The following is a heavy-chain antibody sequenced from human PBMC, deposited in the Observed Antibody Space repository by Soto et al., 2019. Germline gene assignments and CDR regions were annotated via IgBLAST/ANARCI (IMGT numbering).Heavy chain of an antibody. CDR3: ARPLKDYYDSSGYFYYYYGMDV. V-gene: IGHV5-51*01. Sequence: GEPLKISCKGSGYSFTSYWIGWVRQMPGKGLEWMGIIYPGDSDTRYSPSFQGQVTISADKSISTAYLQWSSLKASDTAMYYCARPLKDYYDSSGYFYYYYGMDVWGQGTTVTVSS. D-gene: IGHD3-22*01. J-gene: IGHJ6*02. CDR1: GYSFTSYW. CDR2: IYPGDSDT.